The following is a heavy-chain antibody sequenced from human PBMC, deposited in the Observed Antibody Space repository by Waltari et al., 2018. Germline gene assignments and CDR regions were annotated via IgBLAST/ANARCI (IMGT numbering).Heavy chain of an antibody. J-gene: IGHJ5*02. D-gene: IGHD2-2*01. Sequence: QVQLQESGPGLVKPSETLSLTCAVSGYSISSNYYWGWIRQPPGQGLEWIGSLSHRGSTYDKPSLRSRVTISLDTSKNQFSRKINAVTAADTAVYYCARDTRQLLLGWFDPWGQGTLVTVSS. CDR1: GYSISSNYY. CDR3: ARDTRQLLLGWFDP. V-gene: IGHV4-38-2*02. CDR2: LSHRGST.